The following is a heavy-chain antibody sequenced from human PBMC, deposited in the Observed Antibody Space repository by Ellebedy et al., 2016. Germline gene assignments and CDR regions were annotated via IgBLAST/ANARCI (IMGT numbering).Heavy chain of an antibody. V-gene: IGHV3-23*01. J-gene: IGHJ3*02. CDR1: GFSFINYA. D-gene: IGHD3-9*01. CDR2: ISGGGSSS. CDR3: AKPPAGILTGFYPEAAFDI. Sequence: GESLKISXAASGFSFINYAMTWVRQPPGKGLEWVSGISGGGSSSSYADSVKGRFTTSRDNSNNTLYLQMNSLRAEDTALYYCAKPPAGILTGFYPEAAFDIWGQGTMVTVS.